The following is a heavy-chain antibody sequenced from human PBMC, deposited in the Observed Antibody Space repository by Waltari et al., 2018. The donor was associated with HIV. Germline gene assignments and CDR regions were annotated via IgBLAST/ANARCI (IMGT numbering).Heavy chain of an antibody. J-gene: IGHJ6*02. Sequence: QVQLVQSGAEVKKPGASVKVSCKASGNNFTGYHMHWVLQSPGQGLEWMGLINPYSGGTNYAQKSQGTVTMTRYTSIRTAYMELSRLRSDDSAVYYCARRSSGGMDVWGQGTTVTVSS. CDR2: INPYSGGT. CDR3: ARRSSGGMDV. V-gene: IGHV1-2*02. CDR1: GNNFTGYH. D-gene: IGHD6-13*01.